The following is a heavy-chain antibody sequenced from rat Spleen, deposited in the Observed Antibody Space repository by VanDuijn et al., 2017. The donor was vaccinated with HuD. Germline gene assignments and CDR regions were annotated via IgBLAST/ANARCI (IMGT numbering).Heavy chain of an antibody. CDR2: INTDGGST. J-gene: IGHJ4*01. CDR1: GFTFSDYY. V-gene: IGHV5-17*01. CDR3: ASYRDYYAHVGVMDA. D-gene: IGHD1-6*01. Sequence: EAQLVESGGGLVQPGRSLKFSCAASGFTFSDYYMAWVRQAPTKGLEWVASINTDGGSTYYSDSMRGRFTFSRDNAENTQYLQMDSLRSEDTATYYCASYRDYYAHVGVMDAWGQGASVTVSS.